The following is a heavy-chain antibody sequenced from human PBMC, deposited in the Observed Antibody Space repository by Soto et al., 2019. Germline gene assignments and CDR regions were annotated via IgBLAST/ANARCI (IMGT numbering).Heavy chain of an antibody. CDR2: MNPNSGNT. V-gene: IGHV1-8*01. CDR1: GYTFTSYD. CDR3: ARVLIVDDPERASENWFDP. D-gene: IGHD2-15*01. J-gene: IGHJ5*02. Sequence: ASVKVSCKASGYTFTSYDINWVRQATGQGLEWMGWMNPNSGNTGYAQKFQGRVTMTRNTSISTAYMELSSLRSEDTAVYYCARVLIVDDPERASENWFDPWGQGTLVTVSS.